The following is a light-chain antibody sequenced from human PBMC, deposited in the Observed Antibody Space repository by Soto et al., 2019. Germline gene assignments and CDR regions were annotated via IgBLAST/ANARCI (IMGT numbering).Light chain of an antibody. J-gene: IGLJ1*01. CDR2: GNT. Sequence: QSVLTQPPSVSGALGQRVTISCTGITSNIGAGYDVHWYQLLPGRAPKLLIYGNTNRPSGVPDRFSGSKSATSASLAITELQAEDEAIYYCQSYDNTLSGPIYVFGTGTKLTVL. V-gene: IGLV1-40*01. CDR3: QSYDNTLSGPIYV. CDR1: TSNIGAGYD.